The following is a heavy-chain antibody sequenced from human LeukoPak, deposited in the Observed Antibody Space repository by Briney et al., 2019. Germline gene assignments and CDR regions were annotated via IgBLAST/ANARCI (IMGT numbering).Heavy chain of an antibody. V-gene: IGHV3-9*01. CDR1: GFTFDDYA. D-gene: IGHD1-26*01. CDR3: AKGSGSWELLAFDY. CDR2: ISWNSGSI. J-gene: IGHJ4*02. Sequence: GGSLRLSCAASGFTFDDYAMHWVRQAPGKGLGWVSGISWNSGSIGYADSVKGRFTISRDNAKNSLYVQMNSLRAEDTALYYCAKGSGSWELLAFDYWGQGSLVTVSS.